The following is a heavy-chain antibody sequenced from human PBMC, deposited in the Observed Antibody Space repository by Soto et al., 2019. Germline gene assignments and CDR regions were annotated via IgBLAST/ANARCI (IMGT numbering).Heavy chain of an antibody. D-gene: IGHD2-8*01. CDR2: ISGNGGFR. CDR3: AKAPECDITLLILVTYGMDA. J-gene: IGHJ6*02. CDR1: GFNFNDYA. V-gene: IGHV3-23*01. Sequence: PGGSLRLSCAASGFNFNDYAMSWVRQAPGKGLEWVAVISGNGGFRYYADFVKGRFTVSRDNSKNTVYLQMSNLGSEDTAVYYCAKAPECDITLLILVTYGMDAWGRGTTVTVSS.